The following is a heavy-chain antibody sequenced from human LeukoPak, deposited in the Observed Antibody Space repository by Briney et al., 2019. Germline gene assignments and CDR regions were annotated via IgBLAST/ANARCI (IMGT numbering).Heavy chain of an antibody. CDR2: INHSGST. Sequence: SETLSLTCAVYGGSFSGYYWSWIRQPPGKGLEWIGEINHSGSTHYNPSLKSRVTMSVDTSKNQFSLNLNSVTAADTAVYYCARDCVGAFDIWGQGTMVTVSS. CDR3: ARDCVGAFDI. V-gene: IGHV4-34*01. CDR1: GGSFSGYY. J-gene: IGHJ3*02. D-gene: IGHD2-21*01.